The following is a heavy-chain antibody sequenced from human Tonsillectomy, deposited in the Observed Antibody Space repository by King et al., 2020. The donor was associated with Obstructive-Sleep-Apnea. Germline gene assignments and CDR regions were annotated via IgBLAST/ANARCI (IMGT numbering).Heavy chain of an antibody. CDR3: ARGPDYFDSTGYFHY. CDR1: GFTFDDFA. Sequence: VQLVESGGGVVQPGGSLRLSCAASGFTFDDFAMHWVRQVPGKGLEWVSLVTWDGGGKYYADSVKGRFTISRDNSENSLYLQMNSLRAEDTALYFCARGPDYFDSTGYFHYWGQGTLVTVSP. V-gene: IGHV3-43D*04. J-gene: IGHJ4*02. D-gene: IGHD3-22*01. CDR2: VTWDGGGK.